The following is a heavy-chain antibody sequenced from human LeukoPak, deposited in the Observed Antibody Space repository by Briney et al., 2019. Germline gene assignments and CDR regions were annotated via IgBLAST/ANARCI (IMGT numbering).Heavy chain of an antibody. J-gene: IGHJ5*02. D-gene: IGHD3-10*01. Sequence: SETLSLTCTVSGGSISSYYWSWIRQPPGKGLEWIGYIYYSGSTNYNPSLKSRVTISVDTSKNQFSLKLGSVTAADTAVYYCARLGVTMVRGVIINNWFDPWGQGTLVTVSS. CDR3: ARLGVTMVRGVIINNWFDP. CDR1: GGSISSYY. V-gene: IGHV4-59*08. CDR2: IYYSGST.